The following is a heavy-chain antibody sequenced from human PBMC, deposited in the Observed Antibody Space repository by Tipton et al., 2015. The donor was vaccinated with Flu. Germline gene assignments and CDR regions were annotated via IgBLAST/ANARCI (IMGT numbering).Heavy chain of an antibody. J-gene: IGHJ4*02. Sequence: TLSLTCTVSGYSISSGYYWGWIRQPPGKGLEWIGSIYHSGSTYYNSSLKSRVTISVDTSKNQFSLKLSSVTAADTAVYYCAREGGQGVHAYLLYWGQGTLVTVSS. D-gene: IGHD3-10*01. CDR2: IYHSGST. CDR3: AREGGQGVHAYLLY. V-gene: IGHV4-38-2*02. CDR1: GYSISSGYY.